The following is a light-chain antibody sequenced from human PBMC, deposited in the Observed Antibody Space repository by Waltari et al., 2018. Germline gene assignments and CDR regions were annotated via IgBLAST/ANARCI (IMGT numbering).Light chain of an antibody. CDR3: CSFVYGGSVV. CDR1: SSDGGNYNH. J-gene: IGLJ2*01. CDR2: EVT. V-gene: IGLV2-23*02. Sequence: QSALTQPASVSGSLGQSITIPCTGTSSDGGNYNHVPWFQPHPGFAPKLIIYEVTKRPSGISNRFSGSKSGNTASLTISGLHAEDEAEYHCCSFVYGGSVVFGGGTKLTVL.